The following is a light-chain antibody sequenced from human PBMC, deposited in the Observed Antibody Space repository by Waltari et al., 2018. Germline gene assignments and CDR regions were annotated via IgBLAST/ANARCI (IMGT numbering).Light chain of an antibody. V-gene: IGKV3-20*01. CDR1: PSVSRA. CDR3: QHYVRLPAT. Sequence: DIVLTQSPGTLSLSPGERATLSCRASPSVSRALAWYQQKPGQAPRLLIYGTSNRATGIPDRFSGSGSGTDFSLTISRLEPEDVAVYFCQHYVRLPATFGQGTKVEIK. J-gene: IGKJ1*01. CDR2: GTS.